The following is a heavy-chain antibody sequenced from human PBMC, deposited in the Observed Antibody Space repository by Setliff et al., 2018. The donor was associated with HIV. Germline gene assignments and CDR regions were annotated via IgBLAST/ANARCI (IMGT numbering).Heavy chain of an antibody. CDR1: GYSISSGYY. D-gene: IGHD3-10*01. CDR3: ARHDITLVRGLV. V-gene: IGHV4-38-2*01. Sequence: PSETLSLTCPVSGYSISSGYYWGWIRQPPGRGPEWIGAIHHSGNTYYNPSLKSRVTISVDTSKNLFSLKVNSVTAADTAVYYCARHDITLVRGLVWGQGTTVTVSS. CDR2: IHHSGNT. J-gene: IGHJ6*02.